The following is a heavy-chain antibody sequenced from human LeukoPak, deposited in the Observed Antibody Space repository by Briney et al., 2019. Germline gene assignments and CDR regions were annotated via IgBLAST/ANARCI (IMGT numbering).Heavy chain of an antibody. Sequence: GGSLRLSCAASGFSFSSYWMHWVRQAPGKGLEWVSSISSSSSYIYYADSVKGRFTISRDNAKNSLYLQMNSLRAEDTAVYYCARVGYCSSTSCYAGADYWGQGTLVTVSS. J-gene: IGHJ4*02. CDR1: GFSFSSYW. V-gene: IGHV3-21*04. CDR2: ISSSSSYI. CDR3: ARVGYCSSTSCYAGADY. D-gene: IGHD2-2*01.